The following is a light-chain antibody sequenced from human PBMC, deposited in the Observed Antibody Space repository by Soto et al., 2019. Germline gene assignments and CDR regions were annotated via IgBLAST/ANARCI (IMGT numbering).Light chain of an antibody. Sequence: DIQMTQSPSSLSASVGDRVTITCQASQDISNYLNWYQQKPGKAPKLLITDASNLKTGVPSRFSGSGSGTEYTFTINSLQPEDIATYYCQQYENFPLTFGGGTKVDIK. J-gene: IGKJ4*01. CDR1: QDISNY. CDR2: DAS. CDR3: QQYENFPLT. V-gene: IGKV1-33*01.